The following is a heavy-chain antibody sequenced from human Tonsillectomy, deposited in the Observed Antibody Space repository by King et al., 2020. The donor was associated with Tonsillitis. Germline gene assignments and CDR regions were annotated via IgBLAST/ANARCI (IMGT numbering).Heavy chain of an antibody. CDR3: VRGTIPQLGLKTGFDS. CDR2: IKPDGSEK. J-gene: IGHJ4*02. Sequence: VQLVESGGGLVQPGGSLRLSCAASGFTFSSYWMYWVRQAPGKGLEWVANIKPDGSEKYYVDSLKGRFTISRDNAKNSLYLQMINLRAEDTAVYYCVRGTIPQLGLKTGFDSWGQGTLVTVSS. CDR1: GFTFSSYW. D-gene: IGHD1-14*01. V-gene: IGHV3-7*03.